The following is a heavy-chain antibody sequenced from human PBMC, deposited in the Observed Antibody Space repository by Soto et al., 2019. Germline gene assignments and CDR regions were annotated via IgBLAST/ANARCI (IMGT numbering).Heavy chain of an antibody. CDR1: GFTFSSYA. CDR3: AREDRSGWVNYFDW. J-gene: IGHJ4*02. Sequence: WGSLRLSCAASGFTFSSYAMSWVRQAPGKGLEWVSAISGSGGSTYYADSVKGRFTISRDNAKNSLYLQMNGLRDEDTAVYYCAREDRSGWVNYFDWWGQGTLVTVSS. V-gene: IGHV3-23*01. D-gene: IGHD6-19*01. CDR2: ISGSGGST.